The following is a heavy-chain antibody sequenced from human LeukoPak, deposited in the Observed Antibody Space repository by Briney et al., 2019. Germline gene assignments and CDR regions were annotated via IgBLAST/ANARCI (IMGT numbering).Heavy chain of an antibody. Sequence: ASVKVSCKASGGTFSSYAISWVRQAPGQGLEWMGGIIPIFGTANYAQKFQGRVTITADESTSTAYMELSSLRSEDTAVYYCASGGSYADYYYGMDVWGQGTTVTVSS. CDR3: ASGGSYADYYYGMDV. V-gene: IGHV1-69*13. D-gene: IGHD1-26*01. CDR1: GGTFSSYA. CDR2: IIPIFGTA. J-gene: IGHJ6*02.